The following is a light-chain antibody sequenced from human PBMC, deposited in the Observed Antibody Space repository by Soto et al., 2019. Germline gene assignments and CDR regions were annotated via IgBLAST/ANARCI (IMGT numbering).Light chain of an antibody. CDR1: QSVNSN. CDR3: QQYSRWPWT. V-gene: IGKV3-15*01. Sequence: EVVMTQSPATLSVSPGERATLSCRASQSVNSNLAWYQQKPGQAPSLLFFEASTRATGIPARFSASGSGTDFTLTISSLQSEDFAVYHCQQYSRWPWTFGQGTKVDIK. J-gene: IGKJ1*01. CDR2: EAS.